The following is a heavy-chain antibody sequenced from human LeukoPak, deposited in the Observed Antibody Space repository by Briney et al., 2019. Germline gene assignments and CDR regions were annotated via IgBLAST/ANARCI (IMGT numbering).Heavy chain of an antibody. J-gene: IGHJ4*02. V-gene: IGHV4-59*01. CDR1: GGSISSYY. D-gene: IGHD3-22*01. CDR3: ARGIDYDSSAYLDN. CDR2: IYYSGST. Sequence: SETLSLTCTVSGGSISSYYWSWIRQPPGKGLKWIGYIYYSGSTTYNPSLKSRVTISVDTSKNQSSLRLSSVTAADTAVYYCARGIDYDSSAYLDNWGQGTLVTVSS.